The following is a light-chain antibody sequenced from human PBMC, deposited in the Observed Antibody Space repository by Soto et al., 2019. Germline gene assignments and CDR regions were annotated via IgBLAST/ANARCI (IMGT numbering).Light chain of an antibody. CDR1: SSDVGGYNY. V-gene: IGLV2-14*01. CDR3: SSYTTSGSLV. CDR2: DVS. Sequence: QSALTQPASVFGSPGQSITISCTGTSSDVGGYNYVSWYQQHPGKAPKLMIYDVSNRPSGVSNRFSGSKSGNTASLTISGLQAEDEADYYCSSYTTSGSLVFGGGTKVTVL. J-gene: IGLJ2*01.